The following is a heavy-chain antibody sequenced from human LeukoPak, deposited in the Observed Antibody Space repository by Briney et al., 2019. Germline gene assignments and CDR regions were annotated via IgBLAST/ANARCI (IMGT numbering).Heavy chain of an antibody. V-gene: IGHV3-7*04. CDR1: GFTFSSYW. D-gene: IGHD3-22*01. CDR2: IKQDGSEK. CDR3: ARGDTGFDYYDSSGYYYVTFFDY. Sequence: PGGSLRLSCAASGFTFSSYWMSWVRQAPGKGLEWVANIKQDGSEKYYVDSVKGRFTISRDNAKNSLHLQMNSLRAADTAVYYCARGDTGFDYYDSSGYYYVTFFDYWGQGTLVTVSS. J-gene: IGHJ4*02.